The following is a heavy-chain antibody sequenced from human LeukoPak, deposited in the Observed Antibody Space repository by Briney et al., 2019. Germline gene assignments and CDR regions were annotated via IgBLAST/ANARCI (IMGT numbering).Heavy chain of an antibody. CDR1: GYTFSGYY. CDR2: INSNSGAR. J-gene: IGHJ4*02. D-gene: IGHD1-26*01. CDR3: ARGRGGATTGFDH. V-gene: IGHV1-2*02. Sequence: ASVKVSCKASGYTFSGYYMHWVRPAPGQGLESMGWINSNSGARNYAPKFQGRVTFSRDNSISTAYMELSSLRSDDTAIYYCARGRGGATTGFDHWGQGTLVTVSS.